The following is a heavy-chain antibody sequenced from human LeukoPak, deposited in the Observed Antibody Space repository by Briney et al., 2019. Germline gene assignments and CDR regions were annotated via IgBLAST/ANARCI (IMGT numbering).Heavy chain of an antibody. D-gene: IGHD3-3*01. CDR3: ARIYDFWSGYSRPNNWFDP. CDR2: IYTSGTI. CDR1: GGSISSYY. J-gene: IGHJ5*02. V-gene: IGHV4-4*07. Sequence: PSETLSLTCTVSGGSISSYYWSWIRQPAGTALEWIGRIYTSGTITYNPSLKSRVTMSVDTSKNQFSLKLSSVTAADTAVYYCARIYDFWSGYSRPNNWFDPWGQGTLVTVSS.